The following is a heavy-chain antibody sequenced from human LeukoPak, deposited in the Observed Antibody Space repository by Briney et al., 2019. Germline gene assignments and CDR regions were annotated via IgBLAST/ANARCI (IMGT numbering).Heavy chain of an antibody. V-gene: IGHV4-34*01. CDR3: ARGRQFGESYYYYYMDV. J-gene: IGHJ6*03. Sequence: SETLSLICAVYGGSFSGYYWSWIRQPPGKGLEWIGEINHSGSTNYNPSLKSRVTISVDTSKNQFSLKLSSVTAADTAVYYCARGRQFGESYYYYYMDVWGKGTTVTVSS. CDR2: INHSGST. CDR1: GGSFSGYY. D-gene: IGHD3-10*01.